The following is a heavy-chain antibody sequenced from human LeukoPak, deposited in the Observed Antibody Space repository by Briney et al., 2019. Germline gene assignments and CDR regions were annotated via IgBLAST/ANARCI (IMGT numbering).Heavy chain of an antibody. Sequence: GGSLRLSCAASGFTFDDYAMHWVRQAPGKGLEWVSGISWNSGSIGYADSVEGRFTISRDNAKNSLYLQMNSLRAEDTALYYCAKARSSWYDYFDYWGQGTLVTVSS. CDR2: ISWNSGSI. CDR3: AKARSSWYDYFDY. V-gene: IGHV3-9*01. J-gene: IGHJ4*02. D-gene: IGHD6-13*01. CDR1: GFTFDDYA.